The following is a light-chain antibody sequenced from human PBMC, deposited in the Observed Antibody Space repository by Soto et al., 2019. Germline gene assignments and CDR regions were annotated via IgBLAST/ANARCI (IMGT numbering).Light chain of an antibody. CDR3: QQYNSYS. J-gene: IGKJ1*01. CDR2: DAS. Sequence: DIQMTQSPSSLSASVGDRVSFTCQASQDISKFLNWYQHKPGQAPSLLIYDASKSQFGVPSRFSGSGSGTDFTFTISSLQPEDNATYYCQQYNSYSFGQGTKVDIK. V-gene: IGKV1-33*01. CDR1: QDISKF.